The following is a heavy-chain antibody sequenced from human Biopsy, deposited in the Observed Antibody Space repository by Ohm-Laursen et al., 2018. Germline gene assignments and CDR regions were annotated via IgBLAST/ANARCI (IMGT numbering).Heavy chain of an antibody. V-gene: IGHV4-59*11. CDR1: GGSFTGHY. J-gene: IGHJ4*02. D-gene: IGHD4-23*01. CDR3: ARGSNDSGGLYFPR. CDR2: ISCTGYT. Sequence: SETLSLTCTVSGGSFTGHYWSWIRQPPGKGPEWIGHISCTGYTSYNASLKSRVTISVDTSRNHFSLRLSSLTAADTAVYYCARGSNDSGGLYFPRWGQGTLLTVSS.